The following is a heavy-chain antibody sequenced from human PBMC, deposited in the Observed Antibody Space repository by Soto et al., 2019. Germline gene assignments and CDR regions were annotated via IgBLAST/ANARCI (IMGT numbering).Heavy chain of an antibody. J-gene: IGHJ4*02. D-gene: IGHD1-1*01. V-gene: IGHV3-48*03. CDR2: ISISGSSM. CDR3: ARENAGGTLDY. CDR1: GFSFSDYE. Sequence: GGSLRLSCAASGFSFSDYEMNWVRQAPGKGLEWVAFISISGSSMDYATSVKGRFTISRDNTKKSLYLHMISLRAEDTAVYYRARENAGGTLDYWGLGALVTVSS.